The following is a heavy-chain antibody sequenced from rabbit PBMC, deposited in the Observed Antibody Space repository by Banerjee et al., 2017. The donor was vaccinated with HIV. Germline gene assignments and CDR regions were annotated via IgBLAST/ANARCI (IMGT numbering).Heavy chain of an antibody. CDR2: VHTGDGNT. CDR3: ARSYSDVGGNDGYDM. D-gene: IGHD6-1*01. CDR1: GFSFSSSYY. V-gene: IGHV1S40*01. Sequence: QSLEESGGDLVKPGASLTLTCTASGFSFSSSYYMCWVRQAPGKGLEWVGCVHTGDGNTYYASWAKGRFTISKTSSTTVTLQMTSLTAADTATYFCARSYSDVGGNDGYDMWGPGTLVTVS. J-gene: IGHJ4*02.